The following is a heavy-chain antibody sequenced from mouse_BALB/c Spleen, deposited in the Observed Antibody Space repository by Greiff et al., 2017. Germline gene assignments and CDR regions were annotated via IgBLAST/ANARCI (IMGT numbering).Heavy chain of an antibody. CDR1: GFNIKDTY. J-gene: IGHJ2*01. D-gene: IGHD2-4*01. V-gene: IGHV14-3*02. Sequence: LKESGAELVKPGASVKLSCTASGFNIKDTYMHWVKQRPEQGLEWIGRIDPANGNTKYDPKFQGKATITADTSSNTAYLQLSSLTSEDTAVYYCARWDYDVFDYWGQGTTLTVSS. CDR2: IDPANGNT. CDR3: ARWDYDVFDY.